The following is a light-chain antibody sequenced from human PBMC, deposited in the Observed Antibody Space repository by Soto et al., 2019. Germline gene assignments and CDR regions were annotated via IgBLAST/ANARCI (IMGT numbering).Light chain of an antibody. J-gene: IGKJ5*01. CDR3: QKYNSAPNT. CDR2: AAS. V-gene: IGKV1-27*01. CDR1: QGISNY. Sequence: DTQMIQSPSSLSASVGDRVTITCRASQGISNYLAWYQQKPGKVPKLLIYAASTLQSGVPSRFSGSRSGTDFTLTISSLQPVDVATYYCQKYNSAPNTFGQGTRLEIK.